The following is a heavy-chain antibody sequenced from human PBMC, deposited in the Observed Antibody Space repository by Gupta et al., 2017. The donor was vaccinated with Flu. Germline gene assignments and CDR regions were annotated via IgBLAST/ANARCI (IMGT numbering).Heavy chain of an antibody. CDR2: VDPEDGET. CDR3: ATIGVSQRIAAAGSYGMDV. V-gene: IGHV1-69-2*01. D-gene: IGHD6-13*01. Sequence: EVQLVQSGAEVKKPGATVKISCKVSGYTFTDYYMHWVQQAPGKGLEWMGLVDPEDGETIYAEKFQGRVTITADTSTDTAYMELSSLRSEDTAVYYCATIGVSQRIAAAGSYGMDVWGQGTTVTVSS. J-gene: IGHJ6*02. CDR1: GYTFTDYY.